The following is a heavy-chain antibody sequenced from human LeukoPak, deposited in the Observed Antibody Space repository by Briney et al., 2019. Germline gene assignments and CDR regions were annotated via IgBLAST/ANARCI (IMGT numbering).Heavy chain of an antibody. CDR1: GDSVSSNSAA. V-gene: IGHV6-1*01. CDR2: TYYRSKWYN. J-gene: IGHJ6*02. D-gene: IGHD6-13*01. CDR3: ARLYSSSWYYYYGMDV. Sequence: SQTLSLTCAISGDSVSSNSAAWNRIRQSPSRGLEWLGRTYYRSKWYNDYAVSVKSRITINPDTSKNQFSLQLNSVTPEDTAVYYCARLYSSSWYYYYGMDVWGQGTTVTVSS.